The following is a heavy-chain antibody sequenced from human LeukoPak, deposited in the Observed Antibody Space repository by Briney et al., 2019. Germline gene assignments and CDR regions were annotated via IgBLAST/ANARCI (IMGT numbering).Heavy chain of an antibody. V-gene: IGHV4-34*01. CDR1: GGSFSGYY. Sequence: PSETLSLTCAVYGGSFSGYYWSWIRQPPGKGLEWIGEINHSGSTNYNPSLKSRVTLSVDTSKNQFSLKLSSVTAADTAVYYCARGPRASSSWYAWFDPWGQGTLVTVSS. J-gene: IGHJ5*02. CDR3: ARGPRASSSWYAWFDP. D-gene: IGHD6-13*01. CDR2: INHSGST.